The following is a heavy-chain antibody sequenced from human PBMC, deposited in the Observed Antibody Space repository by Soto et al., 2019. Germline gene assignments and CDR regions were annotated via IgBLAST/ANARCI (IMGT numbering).Heavy chain of an antibody. J-gene: IGHJ6*02. CDR1: GGSFSGYC. V-gene: IGHV4-34*01. Sequence: SEPMRHTWTVYGGSFSGYCWSWIRKQPGKGLELIGEINHSGSTNYNPSLKSRVTISVDTSKNQFSLKLSSVTAADTAVYYCARGNYYYGSGSYYSYYYGMEVWGQGTTVTVSS. CDR3: ARGNYYYGSGSYYSYYYGMEV. CDR2: INHSGST. D-gene: IGHD3-10*01.